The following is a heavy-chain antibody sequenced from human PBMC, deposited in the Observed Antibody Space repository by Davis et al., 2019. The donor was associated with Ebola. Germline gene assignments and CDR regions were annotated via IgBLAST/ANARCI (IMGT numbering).Heavy chain of an antibody. Sequence: GESPKTPCPASGFTFSRYWMSWVRQAPGKGLEWVSAISGSGGSTYYADSVKGRFTISRDNSKNTLYLQMNSLRAEDTAVYYCAKSSSRGGYYYYGMDVWGQGTTVTVSS. D-gene: IGHD6-25*01. CDR2: ISGSGGST. CDR1: GFTFSRYW. J-gene: IGHJ6*02. V-gene: IGHV3-23*01. CDR3: AKSSSRGGYYYYGMDV.